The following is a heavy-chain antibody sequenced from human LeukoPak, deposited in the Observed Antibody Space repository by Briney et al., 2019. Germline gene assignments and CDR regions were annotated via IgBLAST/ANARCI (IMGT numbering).Heavy chain of an antibody. CDR1: GFTVSSNY. V-gene: IGHV3-66*01. D-gene: IGHD1-26*01. Sequence: GGSLRLSCAASGFTVSSNYMSWVRQAPGKGLEWVSIIYSSRGTNYADSVKGRFTISRDNSKNTLYLQMNSLRAEDTAMYYCATQWDGGAGAFDTWGQGTVVTVSS. J-gene: IGHJ3*02. CDR3: ATQWDGGAGAFDT. CDR2: IYSSRGT.